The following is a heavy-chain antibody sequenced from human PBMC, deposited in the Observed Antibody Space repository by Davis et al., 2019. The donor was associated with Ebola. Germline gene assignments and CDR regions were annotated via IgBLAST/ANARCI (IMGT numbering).Heavy chain of an antibody. J-gene: IGHJ4*02. Sequence: PGGSLRLSCAASGFTVSSNYMSWVRQAPGKGLEWVSVIYSGGSTYYADSVKGRFTISRDNSKSTLYLQMDSLSTEDTAVYYCAKDAWSDQDYNDNYFDHWGQGALVTVSS. CDR2: IYSGGST. CDR1: GFTVSSNY. D-gene: IGHD3-16*01. CDR3: AKDAWSDQDYNDNYFDH. V-gene: IGHV3-53*05.